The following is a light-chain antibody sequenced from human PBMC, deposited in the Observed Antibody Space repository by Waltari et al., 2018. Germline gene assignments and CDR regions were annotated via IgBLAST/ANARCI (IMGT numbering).Light chain of an antibody. V-gene: IGKV3D-15*01. CDR2: GAA. Sequence: EIVMTQSPATLYLSPGERATLSCRASQSVSSSSAGYQQKPGQAPRLLIYGAASSATGIPDRFSGSGSGTEFTLTISSLEPEDVAVYYCQQNSNWPPLTFGGGTKVEIK. CDR1: QSVSSS. J-gene: IGKJ4*01. CDR3: QQNSNWPPLT.